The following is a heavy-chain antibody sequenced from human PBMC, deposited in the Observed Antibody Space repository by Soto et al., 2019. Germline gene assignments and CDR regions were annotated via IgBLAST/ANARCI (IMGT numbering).Heavy chain of an antibody. J-gene: IGHJ4*02. CDR3: ARDSEYSSGWAYCFDY. D-gene: IGHD6-19*01. CDR1: GGTFSSYA. Sequence: ASVKVSCKASGGTFSSYAISWVRQAPGQGLEWMGGIIPIFGTANYAQKFQGRVTITADESTSTAYMELSSLRSEDTAVYYCARDSEYSSGWAYCFDYWGQGTLVTVSS. CDR2: IIPIFGTA. V-gene: IGHV1-69*13.